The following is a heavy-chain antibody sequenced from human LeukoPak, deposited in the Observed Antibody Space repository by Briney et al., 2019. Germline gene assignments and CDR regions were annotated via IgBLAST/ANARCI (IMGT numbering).Heavy chain of an antibody. D-gene: IGHD3-22*01. CDR2: ISYDGSNK. V-gene: IGHV3-30-3*01. J-gene: IGHJ4*02. CDR3: ARRYYYLIDY. Sequence: GRSLRLSCAASGFTFSSYAMHWVRQAPGKGLEWVAVISYDGSNKYYADSVKGRFTISRDNSKNTLHLQMNSLRAEDTAVYYCARRYYYLIDYWGQGTLVTVSS. CDR1: GFTFSSYA.